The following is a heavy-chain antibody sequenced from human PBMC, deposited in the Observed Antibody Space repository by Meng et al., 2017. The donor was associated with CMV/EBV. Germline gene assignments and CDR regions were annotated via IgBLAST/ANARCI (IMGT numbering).Heavy chain of an antibody. CDR1: GGSFSGYY. CDR2: INHSGST. CDR3: ARGRPHRIRQLVRVYYFDY. D-gene: IGHD6-13*01. J-gene: IGHJ4*02. Sequence: SETLSLTCAVYGGSFSGYYWSWIRQPPGKGLEWIGEINHSGSTNYNPSLKSRVTISVDTSKNQLSLKLSSVTAADTAVYYCARGRPHRIRQLVRVYYFDYWGQGTLVTVSS. V-gene: IGHV4-34*01.